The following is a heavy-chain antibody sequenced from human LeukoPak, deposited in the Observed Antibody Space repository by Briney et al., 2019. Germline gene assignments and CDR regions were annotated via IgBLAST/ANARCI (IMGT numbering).Heavy chain of an antibody. Sequence: GGSLRLSCAASGFTFSDYAMHWVRQAPGKGLEYVSAISGDGDVTDYPNSVRGRFTISRDNSRNTLFLQMGSLTPEDMAVYYCARDSSLGMDWGQGTLVTVSS. CDR3: ARDSSLGMD. J-gene: IGHJ4*02. CDR2: ISGDGDVT. D-gene: IGHD3-16*01. CDR1: GFTFSDYA. V-gene: IGHV3-64*01.